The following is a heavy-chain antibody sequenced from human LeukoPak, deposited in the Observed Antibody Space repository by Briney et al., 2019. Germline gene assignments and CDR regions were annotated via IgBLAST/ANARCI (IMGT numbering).Heavy chain of an antibody. J-gene: IGHJ5*02. CDR1: GGSFSDYY. D-gene: IGHD3-10*01. Sequence: SETLSLTCAVYGGSFSDYYWSWIRQPPGKGLEWIGEINHSGSTNYNPSLKSRVTMSVDTSKKQFSLKLSSVTAADAAVYYCARDLRFGELGFDPWGQGTLVTVSS. CDR2: INHSGST. CDR3: ARDLRFGELGFDP. V-gene: IGHV4-34*01.